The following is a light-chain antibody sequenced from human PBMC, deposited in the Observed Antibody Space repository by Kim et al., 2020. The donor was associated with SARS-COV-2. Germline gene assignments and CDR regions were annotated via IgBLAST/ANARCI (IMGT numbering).Light chain of an antibody. CDR1: KLGDKY. V-gene: IGLV3-1*01. CDR3: QAWDSSTVV. Sequence: SYELTQPPSVSVSPGQTASITCSGDKLGDKYACWYQQKPGQSPVLVIYQDSKRPSGIPERFSGPNSGNTATLTISGTQAMDEADFSRQAWDSSTVVFGGG. CDR2: QDS. J-gene: IGLJ2*01.